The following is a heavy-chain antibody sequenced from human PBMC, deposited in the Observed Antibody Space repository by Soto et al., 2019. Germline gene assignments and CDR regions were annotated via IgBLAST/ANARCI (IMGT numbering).Heavy chain of an antibody. J-gene: IGHJ4*02. CDR3: ARHNYGSGSTYFDY. CDR2: IYHSGST. Sequence: PSETLSLTCSVSGGSISSGDHYWSWIRQSPGKGLEWIGYIYHSGSTYYNPSLKSRVTISVDTSKNQFSLKLSSMTAADTAVYYCARHNYGSGSTYFDYWGQGTLVTVSS. D-gene: IGHD3-10*01. CDR1: GGSISSGDHY. V-gene: IGHV4-30-4*01.